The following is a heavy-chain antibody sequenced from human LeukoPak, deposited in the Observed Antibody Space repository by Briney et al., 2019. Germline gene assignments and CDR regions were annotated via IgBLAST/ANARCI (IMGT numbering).Heavy chain of an antibody. CDR1: GGSISSGSYY. D-gene: IGHD3-9*01. Sequence: SETLSLTCTVSGGSISSGSYYWSWIRQPAGKGLEWIGRIYTSGSTNYNPSLKSRVTISVDTSKNQFSLKLSSVTAADTAVYYCASGPENYYDILTGYFCYWGQGTLVTVSS. J-gene: IGHJ4*02. CDR2: IYTSGST. CDR3: ASGPENYYDILTGYFCY. V-gene: IGHV4-61*02.